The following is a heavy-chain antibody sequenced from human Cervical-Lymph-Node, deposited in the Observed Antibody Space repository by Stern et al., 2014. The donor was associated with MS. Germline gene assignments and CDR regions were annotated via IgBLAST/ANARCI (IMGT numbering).Heavy chain of an antibody. V-gene: IGHV3-30-3*01. D-gene: IGHD5/OR15-5a*01. CDR1: GFTFTSYA. CDR2: KSYDGNTK. CDR3: VRERSSRGFDY. Sequence: QVQLVQSGGGVVQPGRSLRVSCATAGFTFTSYAMNWVRQAPGKGLEWVAVKSYDGNTKYYADSVKGRFTISRDNSKNTLYLQMSSLRAEDTAVYYCVRERSSRGFDYWGQGSLVTVSS. J-gene: IGHJ4*02.